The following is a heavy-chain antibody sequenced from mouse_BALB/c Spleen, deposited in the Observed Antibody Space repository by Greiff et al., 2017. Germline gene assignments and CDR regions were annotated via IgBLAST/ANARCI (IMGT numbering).Heavy chain of an antibody. J-gene: IGHJ1*01. Sequence: EVKLMESGAELVKPGASVKLSCTASGFNIKDTYMHWVKQRPEQGLEWIGRIDPANGNTKYDPKFQGKATITADTSSNTAYLQLSSLTSEDTAVYYCARGDGYGNWYFDVWGAGTTVTVSS. V-gene: IGHV14-3*02. CDR2: IDPANGNT. D-gene: IGHD2-2*01. CDR3: ARGDGYGNWYFDV. CDR1: GFNIKDTY.